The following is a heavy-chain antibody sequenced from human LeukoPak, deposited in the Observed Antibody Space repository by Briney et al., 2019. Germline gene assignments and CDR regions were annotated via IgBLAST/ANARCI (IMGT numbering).Heavy chain of an antibody. CDR1: GFTFSSYA. Sequence: GGSLRLSCAASGFTFSSYAMSWVRQAPGKGLEWVSAISGSGGSTYYADSVKGRFTISRDNSKNTLYLQMSSLRAEDTAIYYCAKDQQYYYDSSGYSYFDYWGQGTLVTVSS. CDR3: AKDQQYYYDSSGYSYFDY. D-gene: IGHD3-22*01. J-gene: IGHJ4*02. V-gene: IGHV3-23*01. CDR2: ISGSGGST.